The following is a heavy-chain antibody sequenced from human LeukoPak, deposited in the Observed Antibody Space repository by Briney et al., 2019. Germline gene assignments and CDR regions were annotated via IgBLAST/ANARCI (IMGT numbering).Heavy chain of an antibody. CDR2: IYSGGST. Sequence: GGSLRLSCAAFGFTVSSNYMSWVRQAPGKGLEWVSVIYSGGSTYYADSVKGRFTISRHNSKNTLYLQMNSLRAEDTAVYYCARGRPYYDFWSGHYYYYGMDVWGQGTTVTVSS. CDR1: GFTVSSNY. V-gene: IGHV3-53*04. J-gene: IGHJ6*02. CDR3: ARGRPYYDFWSGHYYYYGMDV. D-gene: IGHD3-3*01.